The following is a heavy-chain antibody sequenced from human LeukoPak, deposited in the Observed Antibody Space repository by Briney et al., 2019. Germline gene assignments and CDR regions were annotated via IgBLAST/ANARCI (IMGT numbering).Heavy chain of an antibody. CDR3: ARPHSGYSYGSNY. Sequence: PGRSLRLSCAASGFTFSSYAMHWVRQAPGKGLEWVANIKQDGSEKYYVDSVKGRFTISRDNAKNSLYLQMNSLRAEDTAVYYCARPHSGYSYGSNYWGQGTLVTVSS. D-gene: IGHD5-18*01. CDR2: IKQDGSEK. CDR1: GFTFSSYA. V-gene: IGHV3-7*03. J-gene: IGHJ4*02.